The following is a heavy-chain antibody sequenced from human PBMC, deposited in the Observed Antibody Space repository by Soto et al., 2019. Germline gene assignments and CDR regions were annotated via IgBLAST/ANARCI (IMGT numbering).Heavy chain of an antibody. D-gene: IGHD3-3*01. Sequence: QVQQVQSGAEVKKPRTSVKVSCRASGGTVSTYTISWVRQAPGQWIEWTGGIIPIFGTANYAQKFQGRVTITVDESTSTAYMELSSLRSEDTAVYYCARDNGITIFRVVEGDAFDIWGQGTMVTVSS. V-gene: IGHV1-69*12. CDR1: GGTVSTYT. CDR3: ARDNGITIFRVVEGDAFDI. J-gene: IGHJ3*02. CDR2: IIPIFGTA.